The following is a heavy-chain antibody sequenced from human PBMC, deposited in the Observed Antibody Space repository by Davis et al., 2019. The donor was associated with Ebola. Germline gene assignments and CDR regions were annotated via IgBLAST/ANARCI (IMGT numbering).Heavy chain of an antibody. CDR1: GFTFSRYA. CDR2: IAYDQSTK. J-gene: IGHJ4*02. D-gene: IGHD6-6*01. Sequence: PGGSLRLSCAASGFTFSRYAMHWVRQAPGKGLEWVAAIAYDQSTKYYADSVKARFTISRDNAENSLYLQMNSLGAEDTAVYYCARGLIAARLHYFDYWDQGTLVTVSS. V-gene: IGHV3-30-3*01. CDR3: ARGLIAARLHYFDY.